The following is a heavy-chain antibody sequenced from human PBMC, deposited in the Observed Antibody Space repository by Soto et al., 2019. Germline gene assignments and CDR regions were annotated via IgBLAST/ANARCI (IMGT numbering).Heavy chain of an antibody. CDR1: GYTFTNYG. D-gene: IGHD6-13*01. Sequence: QIQLVQSGAEVKKPGASVKVSCKASGYTFTNYGISWVRQAPGQGLEWMGWISGYNGKTNYAQKGQGRATMTTDTATNTAYMEGRSLRSYGTAVYYCAGDLAAAATWFDPWGEGTLVTVSS. CDR2: ISGYNGKT. V-gene: IGHV1-18*01. CDR3: AGDLAAAATWFDP. J-gene: IGHJ5*02.